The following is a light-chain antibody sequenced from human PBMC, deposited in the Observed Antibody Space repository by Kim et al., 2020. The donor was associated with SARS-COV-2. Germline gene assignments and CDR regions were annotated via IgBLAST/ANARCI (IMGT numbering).Light chain of an antibody. V-gene: IGKV3-11*01. Sequence: LSPGERATLSCRASQSVSSYLAWYQRKPGQAPRLLIYDASNRATGIPARFSGSGSGADFTLTISSLEPEDFAGYYCQHRSNWPLTFGGGTKVDIK. CDR2: DAS. CDR3: QHRSNWPLT. CDR1: QSVSSY. J-gene: IGKJ4*01.